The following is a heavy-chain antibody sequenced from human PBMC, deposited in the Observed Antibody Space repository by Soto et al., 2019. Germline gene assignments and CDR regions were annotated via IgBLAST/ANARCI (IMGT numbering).Heavy chain of an antibody. CDR1: GFTFSSYS. CDR2: ISSSSSTI. J-gene: IGHJ4*02. D-gene: IGHD6-13*01. CDR3: ARRSSSWYFDY. V-gene: IGHV3-48*01. Sequence: PGGSLRLSCAASGFTFSSYSMNWVRQAPGKGLEWVSYISSSSSTIYYADSVKGRFTISRDNSKNTLNLQMNSLRAEDTAVYYCARRSSSWYFDYWGQGTLVTVSS.